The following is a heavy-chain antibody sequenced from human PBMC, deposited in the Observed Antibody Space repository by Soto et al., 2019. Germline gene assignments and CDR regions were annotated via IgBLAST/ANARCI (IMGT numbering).Heavy chain of an antibody. CDR3: ARGWGGYFQH. D-gene: IGHD7-27*01. J-gene: IGHJ1*01. CDR2: IYYSGST. Sequence: QVQLQESGPGLVKPSETLSLTCTVSGGSISSYYWSWIRQPPGKGLEWIGYIYYSGSTNYNPSLKSRVTISVDTSKNQFPLKLSSVTAADTAVYSCARGWGGYFQHWGQGTLVTVSS. CDR1: GGSISSYY. V-gene: IGHV4-59*01.